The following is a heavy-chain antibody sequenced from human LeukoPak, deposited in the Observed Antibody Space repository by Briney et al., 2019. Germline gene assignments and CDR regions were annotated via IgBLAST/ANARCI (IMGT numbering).Heavy chain of an antibody. CDR1: GYAFSGDW. J-gene: IGHJ4*02. V-gene: IGHV3-74*01. CDR2: INNDGSST. CDR3: ASFNTISLSDY. Sequence: GGSLRLSCKGSGYAFSGDWMHWVRQAPGKGLVWVSRINNDGSSTGYADSVTGRFTISRDNAKNTLFLQMSSLRAEDTAVYYCASFNTISLSDYWGQGTLVTVSS.